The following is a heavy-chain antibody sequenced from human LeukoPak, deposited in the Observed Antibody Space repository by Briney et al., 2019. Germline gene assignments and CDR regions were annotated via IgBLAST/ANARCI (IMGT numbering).Heavy chain of an antibody. D-gene: IGHD3-10*01. CDR2: IYTSGST. V-gene: IGHV4-4*07. CDR1: GGSISSYY. Sequence: SETLSLTCTVSGGSISSYYWSWIRQPAGKGLEWIGRIYTSGSTNYNPSLKSRVTMSVDTSKNQFSLKLSSVTAADTAVYYCAREIDPFGDSPFDYWAREPWSPSPQ. J-gene: IGHJ4*02. CDR3: AREIDPFGDSPFDY.